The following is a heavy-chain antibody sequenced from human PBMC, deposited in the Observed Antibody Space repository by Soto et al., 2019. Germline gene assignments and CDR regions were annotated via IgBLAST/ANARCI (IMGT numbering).Heavy chain of an antibody. V-gene: IGHV4-30-4*01. D-gene: IGHD4-17*01. J-gene: IGHJ6*02. Sequence: QVQLQESGPGLVKPSQTLSLTCTVSGGSISSGDYYWSWIRQPPGKVLEWIGYIYYSGSTYYNPSLKSRVTISVDTSKNQFSLKLSSVTAADTAVYYCARKPGVTTYYYYYGMDVWGQGTTVTVSS. CDR3: ARKPGVTTYYYYYGMDV. CDR2: IYYSGST. CDR1: GGSISSGDYY.